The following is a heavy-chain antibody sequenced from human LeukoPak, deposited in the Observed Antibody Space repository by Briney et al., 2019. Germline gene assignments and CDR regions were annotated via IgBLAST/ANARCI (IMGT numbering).Heavy chain of an antibody. CDR1: GYTFTGYY. D-gene: IGHD3-10*01. V-gene: IGHV1-2*02. Sequence: ASVKVSCKASGYTFTGYYMHWVRQAPGQGLEWMGWINPNSGGTNYAQKFQGRVTMTRDTSISTAYMELSRLRSDDTAVYYCARDPPYGSGSSSFDYWGQGTLVTVSS. CDR2: INPNSGGT. CDR3: ARDPPYGSGSSSFDY. J-gene: IGHJ4*02.